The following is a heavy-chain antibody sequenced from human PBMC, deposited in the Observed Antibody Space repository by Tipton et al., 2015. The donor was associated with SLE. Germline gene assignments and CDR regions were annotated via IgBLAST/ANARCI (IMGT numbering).Heavy chain of an antibody. CDR1: GGSFSGYY. J-gene: IGHJ5*02. D-gene: IGHD6-13*01. Sequence: TLSLTCAVYGGSFSGYYWSWIRQPPGKGLEWIGEITHSGSTNYNPSLKSRVTISVDTSKNQFSLKLSSVTAADTAVYYCASGVTAAGTGRTDWFDPWGQGTLVTVSS. V-gene: IGHV4-34*01. CDR2: ITHSGST. CDR3: ASGVTAAGTGRTDWFDP.